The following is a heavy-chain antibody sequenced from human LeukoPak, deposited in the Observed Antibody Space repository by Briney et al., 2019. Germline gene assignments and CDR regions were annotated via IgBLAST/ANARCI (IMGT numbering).Heavy chain of an antibody. V-gene: IGHV1-3*01. CDR2: INAGNGNT. CDR1: GYTFTSYA. Sequence: ASVKVSCKASGYTFTSYAMHWVRQAPGQRLEWMGWINAGNGNTKYSQKFQGRVTITRDTSASTAYMELSSLRSEDTAVYYCARDWRADGYNFREGFDYWGQGTLVTVSS. J-gene: IGHJ4*02. D-gene: IGHD5-24*01. CDR3: ARDWRADGYNFREGFDY.